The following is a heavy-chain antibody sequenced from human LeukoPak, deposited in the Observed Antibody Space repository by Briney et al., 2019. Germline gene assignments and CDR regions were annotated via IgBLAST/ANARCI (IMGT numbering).Heavy chain of an antibody. V-gene: IGHV1-8*03. CDR2: MNPNSGNT. D-gene: IGHD5-24*01. Sequence: GASVKVSCKASGYTFTSYDINWVRQATGQGLEWMGWMNPNSGNTGYAQKFQGRVTITRNTSISTAYMELSSLRSEDTAVYYCARDEEMATGYFDYWGQGTLVTVSS. J-gene: IGHJ4*02. CDR3: ARDEEMATGYFDY. CDR1: GYTFTSYD.